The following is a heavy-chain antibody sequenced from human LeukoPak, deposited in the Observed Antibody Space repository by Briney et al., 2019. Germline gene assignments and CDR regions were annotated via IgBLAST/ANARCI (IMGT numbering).Heavy chain of an antibody. J-gene: IGHJ3*01. CDR2: ISTSTTHT. CDR1: GFSFSDYY. V-gene: IGHV3-11*05. D-gene: IGHD4-23*01. CDR3: ARVGVYGGIRGAFDV. Sequence: GGSLRLSCAASGFSFSDYYMSWIRQAPGKGLEWVSYISTSTTHTNYADSVKGRFTMSRDKAKNSLYLQLNSLRAEDTAVYYCARVGVYGGIRGAFDVWGQGTMVTVSS.